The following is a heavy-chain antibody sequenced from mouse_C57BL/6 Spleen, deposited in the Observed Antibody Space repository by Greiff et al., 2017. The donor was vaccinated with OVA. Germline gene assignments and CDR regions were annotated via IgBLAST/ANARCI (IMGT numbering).Heavy chain of an antibody. CDR2: ILPGSGST. V-gene: IGHV1-9*01. Sequence: QVQLQQSGAELMKPGASVELSCKATGYSFTGYWIEWVKQRPGHGLEWIGEILPGSGSTNYNEKFKGKATFTADTSSNSAYMQLSSLTTEASAISSCAPFITPVYFDYWGQGTTLTVSS. CDR3: APFITPVYFDY. J-gene: IGHJ2*01. CDR1: GYSFTGYW. D-gene: IGHD1-1*01.